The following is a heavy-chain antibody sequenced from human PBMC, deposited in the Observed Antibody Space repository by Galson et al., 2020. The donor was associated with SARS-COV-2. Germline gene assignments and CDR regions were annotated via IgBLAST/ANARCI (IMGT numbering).Heavy chain of an antibody. J-gene: IGHJ4*02. D-gene: IGHD2-15*01. Sequence: GGSLRLSCTVSGFTFRTYLMTWVRQAPGKGLEWVANIKHDGSETTYVDSVKGRFTISRDNAKNSLYLQMNSLRAEDTAIYYCAGLDKGKDYWGQGALVTVSS. CDR2: IKHDGSET. V-gene: IGHV3-7*01. CDR1: GFTFRTYL. CDR3: AGLDKGKDY.